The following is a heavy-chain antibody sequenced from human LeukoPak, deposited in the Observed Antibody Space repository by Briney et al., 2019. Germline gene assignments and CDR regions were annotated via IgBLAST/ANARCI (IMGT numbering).Heavy chain of an antibody. V-gene: IGHV4-34*01. CDR1: GGSFSGYY. CDR3: ARERGLPYYYYGMDV. CDR2: INHSGST. Sequence: SETLFLTCAVYGGSFSGYYWSWIRQPPGKGLEWIGEINHSGSTNYNPSLKSRVTISVDTSKNQFSLKLSSVTAADTAVYYCARERGLPYYYYGMDVWGQGTTVTVSS. J-gene: IGHJ6*02. D-gene: IGHD5-24*01.